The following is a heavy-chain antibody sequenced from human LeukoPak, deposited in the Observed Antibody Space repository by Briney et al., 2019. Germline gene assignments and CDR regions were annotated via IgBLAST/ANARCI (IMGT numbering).Heavy chain of an antibody. CDR3: ARSSRMGYSYGYLNFDY. J-gene: IGHJ4*02. Sequence: ASVKVSCKASGYTFTSYDINWVRQATGQGLEWMGWINPNSGGTNYAQKFQGRVTMTRDTSISTAYMELSRLRSDDTAVYYCARSSRMGYSYGYLNFDYWGQGTLVTVSS. CDR1: GYTFTSYD. D-gene: IGHD5-18*01. V-gene: IGHV1-2*02. CDR2: INPNSGGT.